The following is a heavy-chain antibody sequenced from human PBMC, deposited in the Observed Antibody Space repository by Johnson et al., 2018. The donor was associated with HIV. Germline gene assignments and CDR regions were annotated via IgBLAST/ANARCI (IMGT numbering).Heavy chain of an antibody. CDR2: IHSGGST. D-gene: IGHD1-14*01. V-gene: IGHV3-53*01. CDR3: ARYREMPAWRDAFDI. Sequence: VQLVESGGGLIQPGGSLRLSCAVFGFTVSRNYMSWVRQAPGKGMEWVSVIHSGGSTYYADSVQGRFTISRDNSKNSLYLQMNSLRAEDPAVYYCARYREMPAWRDAFDIWGQGTMVTVSS. CDR1: GFTVSRNY. J-gene: IGHJ3*02.